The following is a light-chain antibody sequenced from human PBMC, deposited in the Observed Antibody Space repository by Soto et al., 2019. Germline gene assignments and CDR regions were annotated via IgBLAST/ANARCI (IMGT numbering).Light chain of an antibody. CDR3: ATWDDNLDGYV. V-gene: IGLV1-44*01. CDR1: RSNIGSNT. J-gene: IGLJ1*01. Sequence: VLTQPPSASGAPGQRVTISCSGSRSNIGSNTVNWYQQLPGTAPKLLIYSHNQRPSGVPDRFSVSKSGTSASLAISGLQSEDEADYYCATWDDNLDGYVFGTGTKVTVL. CDR2: SHN.